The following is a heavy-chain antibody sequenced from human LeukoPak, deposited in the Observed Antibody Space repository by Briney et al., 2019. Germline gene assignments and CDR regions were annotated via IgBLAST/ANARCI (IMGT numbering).Heavy chain of an antibody. D-gene: IGHD4-17*01. J-gene: IGHJ6*02. V-gene: IGHV4-61*08. CDR1: GGSISSGGYY. CDR2: IYYSGST. CDR3: ARLDYGDYYYYYYGMDV. Sequence: SQTLSLTCTVSGGSISSGGYYWSWIRQPPGKGLEWIGYIYYSGSTNYNPSLKSRVTISVDTSKNQFSLKLSSVTAADTAVYYCARLDYGDYYYYYYGMDVWGQGTTVTVSS.